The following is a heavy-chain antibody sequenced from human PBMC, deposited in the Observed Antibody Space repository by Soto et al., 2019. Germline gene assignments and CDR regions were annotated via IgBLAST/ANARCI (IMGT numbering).Heavy chain of an antibody. V-gene: IGHV3-21*01. J-gene: IGHJ6*02. CDR2: IRGFSPYT. Sequence: PGGSLRLSCVASGFTFRTYTMNWVRQAPGKGLEWVSGIRGFSPYTFYAESVKGRFTISRDNAKNSLYLQMNSLGVEDTAVYYCARDPGSDSHDYYYNAMDVWGQGTTVTVSS. D-gene: IGHD5-12*01. CDR1: GFTFRTYT. CDR3: ARDPGSDSHDYYYNAMDV.